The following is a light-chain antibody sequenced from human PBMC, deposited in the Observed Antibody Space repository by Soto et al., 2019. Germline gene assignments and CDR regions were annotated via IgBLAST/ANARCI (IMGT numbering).Light chain of an antibody. Sequence: EIVLTQSPATMSLSPGEGATLSCRASQSVGSYLAWYQQKLGQAPRLLIYDASKRATGIPARFSGSGSGTDFTLTINSLEPEDFAVYYCQQRNYWPITFGQGTRLEIK. CDR2: DAS. V-gene: IGKV3-11*01. J-gene: IGKJ5*01. CDR3: QQRNYWPIT. CDR1: QSVGSY.